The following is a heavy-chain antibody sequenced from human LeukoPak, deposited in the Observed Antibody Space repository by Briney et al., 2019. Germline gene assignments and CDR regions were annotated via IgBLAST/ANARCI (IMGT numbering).Heavy chain of an antibody. CDR2: INHSGST. D-gene: IGHD3-22*01. V-gene: IGHV4-34*01. CDR1: GGSFSGYY. Sequence: SETLSLTCAVYGGSFSGYYWSWIRQPPGKGLEWIGEINHSGSTNYNPSLKSRVTISVDTSKNQFSLKLSSVTAADTAVYYCARSIVVGAFDIWGQGTMVTVSS. CDR3: ARSIVVGAFDI. J-gene: IGHJ3*02.